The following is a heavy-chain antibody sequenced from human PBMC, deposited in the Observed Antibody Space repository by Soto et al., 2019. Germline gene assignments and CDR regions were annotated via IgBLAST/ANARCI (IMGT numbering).Heavy chain of an antibody. CDR3: GARPGGGGY. D-gene: IGHD3-10*01. CDR1: GFTVSNNY. V-gene: IGHV3-53*01. Sequence: EVQLVESGGGLIQPGGSLRLSCAVSGFTVSNNYMSWVRQAPGKGLEGVSVIYSGGYTAYGDSVKGRFTISRDNSKNTLYLQMKTLRAAARAWYFGGARPGGGGYWGQGTLVTVSS. J-gene: IGHJ4*02. CDR2: IYSGGYT.